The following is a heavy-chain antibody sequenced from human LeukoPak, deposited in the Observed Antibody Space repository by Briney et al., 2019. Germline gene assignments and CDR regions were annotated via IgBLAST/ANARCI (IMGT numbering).Heavy chain of an antibody. CDR3: ARSLIQGTTTAGL. CDR1: GFTFRHAW. CDR2: IKSGSEGGTA. V-gene: IGHV3-15*05. D-gene: IGHD1-14*01. Sequence: GGSLRLSCEGSGFTFRHAWMSWVRQAPEKGLEWVGRIKSGSEGGTAEYAAPVSGRFTISRDDSKNTLFLQMNSLKTEDTAVYYCARSLIQGTTTAGLWGRGSLVTVSS. J-gene: IGHJ4*02.